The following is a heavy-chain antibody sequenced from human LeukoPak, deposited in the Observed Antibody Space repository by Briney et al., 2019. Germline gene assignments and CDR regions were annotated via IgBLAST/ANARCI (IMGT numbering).Heavy chain of an antibody. CDR3: ARGNVVVAGVDY. Sequence: PSETLSLTCTVSGGSISSYDWSWIRQPPGKGLEWIGYIYYSGSTNYNPSLKSRVTISVDTSKNQFSLKLSSVTAADTAVYYCARGNVVVAGVDYWGQGTLVTVSS. J-gene: IGHJ4*02. D-gene: IGHD6-19*01. CDR2: IYYSGST. CDR1: GGSISSYD. V-gene: IGHV4-59*01.